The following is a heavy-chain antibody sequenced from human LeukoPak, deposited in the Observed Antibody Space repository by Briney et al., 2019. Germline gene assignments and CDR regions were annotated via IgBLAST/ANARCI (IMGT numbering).Heavy chain of an antibody. D-gene: IGHD3-3*01. CDR2: ISYDGSNK. J-gene: IGHJ4*02. Sequence: GGSLRLSCAASGFTFSSYAMHWVRQAPGKGLEWVAVISYDGSNKYYADSVKGRFTISRDNSKNTLYLQMNSLRAEDTAVYYCAKGIRYDFWSGSVGRIYWGQGTLVTVSS. V-gene: IGHV3-30*04. CDR1: GFTFSSYA. CDR3: AKGIRYDFWSGSVGRIY.